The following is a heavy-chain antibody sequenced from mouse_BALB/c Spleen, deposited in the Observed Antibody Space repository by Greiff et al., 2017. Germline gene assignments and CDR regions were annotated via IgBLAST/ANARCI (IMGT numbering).Heavy chain of an antibody. CDR3: ARCSYGNYGAMDY. D-gene: IGHD2-1*01. CDR2: ISSGGSYT. CDR1: GFTFSSYG. V-gene: IGHV5-6*02. Sequence: EVKLVESGGDLVKPGGSLKLSCAASGFTFSSYGMSWVRQTPDKRLEWVATISSGGSYTYYPDSVKGRFTISRDNAKNTLYLQMSSLKSEDTAMYYCARCSYGNYGAMDYWGQGTSVTVSS. J-gene: IGHJ4*01.